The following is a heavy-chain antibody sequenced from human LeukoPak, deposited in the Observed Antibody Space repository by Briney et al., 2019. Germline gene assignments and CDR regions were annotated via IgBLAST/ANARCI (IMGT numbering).Heavy chain of an antibody. CDR1: GGSISSSSYY. Sequence: SETLSLTCTVSGGSISSSSYYWGWIRQPPEKGPAWSGSIYYSGSTYYNPSLKSRVTISVDTSKNQFSLKLSSVTAADTAVYYCARDTYYYGSGSYDYWGQGTLVTVSS. D-gene: IGHD3-10*01. J-gene: IGHJ4*02. CDR3: ARDTYYYGSGSYDY. CDR2: IYYSGST. V-gene: IGHV4-39*01.